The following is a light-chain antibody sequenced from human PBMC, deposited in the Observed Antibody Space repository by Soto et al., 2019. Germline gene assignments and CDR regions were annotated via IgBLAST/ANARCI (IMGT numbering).Light chain of an antibody. Sequence: QTVVTQEPSFSVSPGGTVTLTCGLSSGSVSTSYYPSWYQQTPGQAPRTLIYSTNTRSSGVPDRFSGSILGNKAALTITGAQADDESDYYCVLDMGSGILGGGTKLTVL. J-gene: IGLJ2*01. CDR2: STN. V-gene: IGLV8-61*01. CDR3: VLDMGSGI. CDR1: SGSVSTSYY.